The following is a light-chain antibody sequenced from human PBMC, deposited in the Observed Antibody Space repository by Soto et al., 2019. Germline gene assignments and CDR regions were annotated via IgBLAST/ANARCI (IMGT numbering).Light chain of an antibody. CDR1: SSDVGGYNY. CDR3: SSYTSSSTVV. V-gene: IGLV2-14*01. J-gene: IGLJ2*01. Sequence: QSVLTQPASMSGSPGQSITISCTGTSSDVGGYNYVSWYQQHPGKAPKLMIYEVSNRPSGVSNRFSGSKSGNTASLTISGLQAEDEADHYCSSYTSSSTVVFGGGTKLTVL. CDR2: EVS.